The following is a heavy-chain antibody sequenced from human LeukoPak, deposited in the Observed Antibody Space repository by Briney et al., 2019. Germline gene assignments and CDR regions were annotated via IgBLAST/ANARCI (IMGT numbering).Heavy chain of an antibody. Sequence: GGSLRLSCAASGFTFSSYGMHWVRQAPGKGLEWVAVISYDGSNKYYADSVKGRFTISRDNSKNTLYLQMNSLRAEDTAVYYCAREGDYGDLYYFDYWGQGTLVTVSS. D-gene: IGHD4-17*01. V-gene: IGHV3-30*03. J-gene: IGHJ4*02. CDR1: GFTFSSYG. CDR3: AREGDYGDLYYFDY. CDR2: ISYDGSNK.